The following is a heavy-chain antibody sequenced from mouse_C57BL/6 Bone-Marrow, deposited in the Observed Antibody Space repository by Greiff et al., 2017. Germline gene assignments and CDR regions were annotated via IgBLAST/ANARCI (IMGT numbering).Heavy chain of an antibody. CDR3: ARGGSRLKDY. J-gene: IGHJ4*01. V-gene: IGHV1-64*01. D-gene: IGHD2-2*01. Sequence: VQLQQPGAELVKPGASVKLSCKASGYTFTSYWMHWVKQRPGQGLEWIGMIHPNSGSTNYNEKFKSQATLTVDKSSSTAYLQISSLPSEDSAVXYCARGGSRLKDYWGQGTSVTVSS. CDR2: IHPNSGST. CDR1: GYTFTSYW.